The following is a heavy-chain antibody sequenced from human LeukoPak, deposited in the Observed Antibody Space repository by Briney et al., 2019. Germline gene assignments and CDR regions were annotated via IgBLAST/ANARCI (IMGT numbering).Heavy chain of an antibody. Sequence: ASAKVSCKASGYTFISYDINWVRQATGQGLEWMGWMNPNSGNTGYAQKFQGRVTMTRNTSISTAYMELSSLRSEDTAVYYCAKDSREQQYGGNWFDPWGQGTLVTVSS. CDR2: MNPNSGNT. CDR3: AKDSREQQYGGNWFDP. CDR1: GYTFISYD. D-gene: IGHD6-13*01. J-gene: IGHJ5*02. V-gene: IGHV1-8*01.